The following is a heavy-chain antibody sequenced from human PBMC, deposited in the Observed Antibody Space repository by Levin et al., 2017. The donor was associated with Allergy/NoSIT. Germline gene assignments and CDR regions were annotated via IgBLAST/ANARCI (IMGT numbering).Heavy chain of an antibody. CDR3: ARDFFYSISD. J-gene: IGHJ4*02. CDR2: IKIDGRGT. V-gene: IGHV3-74*01. D-gene: IGHD3-3*02. Sequence: GGSLRLSCAASGFIFTGNWMHWVRQTPGKGLMWVARIKIDGRGTDSSDSVKGRFTISRDNAWNTLYSPMSSRRAEDTAVYYCARDFFYSISDWGQGTLVTVSS. CDR1: GFIFTGNW.